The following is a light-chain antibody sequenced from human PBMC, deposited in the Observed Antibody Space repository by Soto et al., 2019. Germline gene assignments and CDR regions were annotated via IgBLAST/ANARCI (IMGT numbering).Light chain of an antibody. CDR2: GNT. Sequence: QSVLTQPRSVSRAPWLTCTKACTVSSSNIGSTYDVQWYQQLPGTAPKLLTPGNTNRPSGVPDRFSGSKSGTSASLAITGLQADDEADYYCQSYDDSLSVHYVFGTGTKVTVL. J-gene: IGLJ1*01. CDR3: QSYDDSLSVHYV. V-gene: IGLV1-40*01. CDR1: SSNIGSTYD.